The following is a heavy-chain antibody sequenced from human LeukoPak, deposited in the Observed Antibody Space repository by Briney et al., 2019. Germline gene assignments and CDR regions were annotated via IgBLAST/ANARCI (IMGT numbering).Heavy chain of an antibody. V-gene: IGHV3-21*01. CDR1: GFTFSSYS. Sequence: PGGSLRLSCAASGFTFSSYSMNWVRQAPGKGLEWVSSIISSSSHIYYADSVKGRFTFSRDNAKNSLYLQMNSLRAEDTAVYYCARTRAPSNGRVLYYMDVWGKGTTVTVSS. J-gene: IGHJ6*03. CDR2: IISSSSHI. D-gene: IGHD2-2*01. CDR3: ARTRAPSNGRVLYYMDV.